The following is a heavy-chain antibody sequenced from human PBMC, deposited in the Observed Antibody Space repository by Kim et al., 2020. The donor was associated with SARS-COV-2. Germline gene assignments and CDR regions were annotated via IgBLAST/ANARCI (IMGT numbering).Heavy chain of an antibody. CDR1: GGSFSGYY. V-gene: IGHV4-34*01. CDR3: ARVVRGVTVFPDY. CDR2: INHSGST. D-gene: IGHD3-10*01. J-gene: IGHJ4*02. Sequence: SETLSLTCAVYGGSFSGYYWSWIRQPPGKGLEWIGEINHSGSTNYNPSLKSRVTISVDTSKNQFSLKLSSVTAADTAVYYCARVVRGVTVFPDYWGQGTLVTVSS.